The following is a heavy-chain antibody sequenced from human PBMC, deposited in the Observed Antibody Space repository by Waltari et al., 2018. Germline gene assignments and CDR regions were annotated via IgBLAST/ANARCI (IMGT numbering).Heavy chain of an antibody. J-gene: IGHJ5*01. D-gene: IGHD3-10*01. Sequence: EVQLVQSGADVKKPGESLRISCKGSGYSFTSYWIGWVRGMPGKGLGWRGIIDPSYTDGTHIPALQSQVKVPAHKSIRSANLQWSCLMASHTAMHCCARLLCFGELYRSHFDSWGQGTLVTASS. CDR1: GYSFTSYW. CDR3: ARLLCFGELYRSHFDS. CDR2: IDPSYTDG. V-gene: IGHV5-51*01.